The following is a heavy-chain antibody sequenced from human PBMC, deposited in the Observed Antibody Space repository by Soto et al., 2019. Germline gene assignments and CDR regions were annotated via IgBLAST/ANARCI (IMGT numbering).Heavy chain of an antibody. Sequence: ASVKVSCKASGYTFTSYYMHWVRQAPGQGLEWMGIINPSGGSTSYAQKFQGRVTMTRGTSTSTVYMELSSLRSEDTAVYYCARDTRYCTNGVCPSMGMDVWGQGTTVTVSS. CDR3: ARDTRYCTNGVCPSMGMDV. J-gene: IGHJ6*02. D-gene: IGHD2-8*01. CDR2: INPSGGST. V-gene: IGHV1-46*01. CDR1: GYTFTSYY.